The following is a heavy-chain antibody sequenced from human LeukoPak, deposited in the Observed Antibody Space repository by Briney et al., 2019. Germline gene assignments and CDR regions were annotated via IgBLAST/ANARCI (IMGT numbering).Heavy chain of an antibody. CDR2: ISGSGGST. Sequence: GGPLRLSCAASGFTFSSYAMSWVRQAPGKGLEWFSGISGSGGSTYYADSVKGRFTISRDNSKNTLYLQMNSLRAEDTAIYYCAKGGSYYYYYYMDVWGKGTTVTVSS. CDR1: GFTFSSYA. J-gene: IGHJ6*03. V-gene: IGHV3-23*01. CDR3: AKGGSYYYYYYMDV. D-gene: IGHD5-18*01.